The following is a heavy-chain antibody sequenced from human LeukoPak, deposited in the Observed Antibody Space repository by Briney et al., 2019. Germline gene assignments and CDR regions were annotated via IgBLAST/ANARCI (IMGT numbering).Heavy chain of an antibody. J-gene: IGHJ4*02. CDR3: ARDPGQWLLSAFFDY. CDR1: GFYFSGFY. V-gene: IGHV3-73*01. CDR2: IRSKPSSYTT. D-gene: IGHD6-19*01. Sequence: PGGSLRLSCAASGFYFSGFYMHWVRQASGRGLEWVGLIRSKPSSYTTVYAASVKGRFTISSDNSKNTLYLQMNSLRGEDTAVYYCARDPGQWLLSAFFDYWGQGTLVTVSS.